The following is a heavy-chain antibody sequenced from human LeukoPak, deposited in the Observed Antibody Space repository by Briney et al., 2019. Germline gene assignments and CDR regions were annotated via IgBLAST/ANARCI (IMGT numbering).Heavy chain of an antibody. CDR2: ISAYNGNT. CDR1: GYTFTSYG. Sequence: GASVKVSCKSSGYTFTSYGISRVRQAPGQGLEWMGWISAYNGNTNYAPKFQGRVTMTTDTPTSTAYMELRSLRSDDTAVYYCARDRQCGYWGQGTQVTVSS. V-gene: IGHV1-18*01. CDR3: ARDRQCGY. J-gene: IGHJ4*02. D-gene: IGHD2-21*01.